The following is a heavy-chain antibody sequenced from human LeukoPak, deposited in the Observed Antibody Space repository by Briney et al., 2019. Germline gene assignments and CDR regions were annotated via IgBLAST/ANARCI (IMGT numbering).Heavy chain of an antibody. D-gene: IGHD3-9*01. CDR1: GGTFSSYA. CDR2: IIPIFGTA. CDR3: ASTPRDDILTGYSNPLRFDY. J-gene: IGHJ4*02. Sequence: SVKVSCKASGGTFSSYAISWVRQAPGQGLEWMGGIIPIFGTANYAQKFQGRVMITADESTSTAYMELSSLRSEDTAVYYCASTPRDDILTGYSNPLRFDYWGQGTLVTVSS. V-gene: IGHV1-69*13.